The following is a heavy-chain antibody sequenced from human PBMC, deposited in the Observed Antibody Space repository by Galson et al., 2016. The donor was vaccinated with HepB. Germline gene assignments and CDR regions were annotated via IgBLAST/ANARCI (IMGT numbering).Heavy chain of an antibody. CDR3: ARTDSNFFDY. Sequence: SLRLSCAASGFTFSTYWMSWVRQAPGRGLEWVANIDQDGNEEYYVDSLEGRFTISRDNAKNSLYLQMNSLRAEDTAVYYCARTDSNFFDYWGQGTLVTVSS. D-gene: IGHD4-11*01. CDR2: IDQDGNEE. J-gene: IGHJ4*02. V-gene: IGHV3-7*01. CDR1: GFTFSTYW.